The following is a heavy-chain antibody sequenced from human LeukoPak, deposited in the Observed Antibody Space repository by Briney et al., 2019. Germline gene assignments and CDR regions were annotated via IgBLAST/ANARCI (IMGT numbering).Heavy chain of an antibody. D-gene: IGHD3-10*01. CDR1: GGTFSSYA. Sequence: ASVKVSCKASGGTFSSYAISWVRQAPGQGLEWMGGIIPIFGTANYAQKFQGRVTITADESTSTAYMELRSLRSDDTAVYYCARDRDYYYMDVWGKGTTVTVSS. J-gene: IGHJ6*03. CDR2: IIPIFGTA. V-gene: IGHV1-69*13. CDR3: ARDRDYYYMDV.